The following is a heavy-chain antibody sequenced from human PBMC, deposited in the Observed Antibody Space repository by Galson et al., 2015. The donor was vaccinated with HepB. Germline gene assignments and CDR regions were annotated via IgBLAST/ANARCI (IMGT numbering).Heavy chain of an antibody. J-gene: IGHJ6*02. D-gene: IGHD4/OR15-4a*01. CDR1: GFIFSDYG. CDR2: ISHDGSYT. V-gene: IGHV3-30*18. CDR3: AKDKTLVASLYFFYGMDV. Sequence: SLRLSCATSGFIFSDYGMHWVRQAPGKGLEWVALISHDGSYTYSAGSVKGRFTISSDNSKNTLYLHMNSLRAEDTAVYYCAKDKTLVASLYFFYGMDVWGQGTTVAVSS.